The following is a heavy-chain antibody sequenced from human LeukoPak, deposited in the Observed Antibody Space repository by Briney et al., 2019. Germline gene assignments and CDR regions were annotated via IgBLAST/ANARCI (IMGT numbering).Heavy chain of an antibody. CDR3: AKGGYYATSGYSDYFPS. Sequence: GGSLRLSCAASGFTFSSYGMHWVRQAPGKGLEWVAVISYDGSNKYYADSVKGRFTISRDNSKNTLYLQMNSLRAEDTAVYYCAKGGYYATSGYSDYFPSWGQGTLVTVSS. V-gene: IGHV3-30*18. J-gene: IGHJ4*02. CDR1: GFTFSSYG. CDR2: ISYDGSNK. D-gene: IGHD3-22*01.